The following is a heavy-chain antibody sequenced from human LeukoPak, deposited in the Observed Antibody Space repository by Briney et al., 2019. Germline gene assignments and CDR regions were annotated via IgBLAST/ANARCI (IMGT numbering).Heavy chain of an antibody. CDR2: ISYSGST. V-gene: IGHV4-59*08. CDR1: GGSISSYY. Sequence: SETPSLTCTVSGGSISSYYWSWIRQPPGKGLEWIGYISYSGSTNYNPSLKSRVTISKDTSKNQFSLKLSSVTAADTAVFYCARQTREYYDSSGYYYFDYWGQGTLVTVSS. J-gene: IGHJ4*02. CDR3: ARQTREYYDSSGYYYFDY. D-gene: IGHD3-22*01.